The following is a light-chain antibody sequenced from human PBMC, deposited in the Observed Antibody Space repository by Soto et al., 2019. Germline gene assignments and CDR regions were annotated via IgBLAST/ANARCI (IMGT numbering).Light chain of an antibody. V-gene: IGKV3-15*01. CDR2: AAS. CDR3: HQYNNWQWT. CDR1: QRVSSH. J-gene: IGKJ1*01. Sequence: ETVMTQSPVTLSASPGDTATLSCRASQRVSSHLAWYQQKPGQAPRLLIYAASTRATGIPVRFSGSGSETEFTLTIRSLQSEDSALHYCHQYNNWQWTFGQGTKVDIK.